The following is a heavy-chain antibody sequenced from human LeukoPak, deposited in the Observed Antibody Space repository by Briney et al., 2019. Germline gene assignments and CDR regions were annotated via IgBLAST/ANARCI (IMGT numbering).Heavy chain of an antibody. CDR2: ISSSSSYI. J-gene: IGHJ4*02. Sequence: PGGSLRLSCAASGFTFSSYSMNWVRQAPGKGLEWVSSISSSSSYIYYADSVKGRFTISRDNAKNSLYLQMNSLRAGDTAVYYCARVMSAVAGIDYWGQGTLVTVSS. D-gene: IGHD6-19*01. CDR3: ARVMSAVAGIDY. CDR1: GFTFSSYS. V-gene: IGHV3-21*01.